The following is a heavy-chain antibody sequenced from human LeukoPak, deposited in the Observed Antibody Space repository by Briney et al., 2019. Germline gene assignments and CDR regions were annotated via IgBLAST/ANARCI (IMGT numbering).Heavy chain of an antibody. J-gene: IGHJ5*02. CDR3: AREDPGIDKYYYDSSGYCA. D-gene: IGHD3-22*01. CDR2: INPNSGGT. CDR1: GYTFIGYY. Sequence: GASVKVSCKASGYTFIGYYMHWVRQAPGQGLEWMGWINPNSGGTNYAQKFQGRVTMTRDTSISTAYMELSRLRSDDTAVYYCAREDPGIDKYYYDSSGYCAWGQGTLVTVSS. V-gene: IGHV1-2*02.